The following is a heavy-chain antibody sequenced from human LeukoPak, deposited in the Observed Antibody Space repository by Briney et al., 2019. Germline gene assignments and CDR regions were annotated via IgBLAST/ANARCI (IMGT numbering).Heavy chain of an antibody. CDR1: GFSFSTYW. J-gene: IGHJ4*02. CDR2: IKGDESAR. Sequence: GGSLRLSCAASGFSFSTYWMAWVRQAPGKGLEWVANIKGDESARHRADSVKGRFTISRDNAQNSVYLQMSRLRGEDTAVYYCARDVGGSLDYWGQGTLVTVSS. V-gene: IGHV3-7*01. D-gene: IGHD1-26*01. CDR3: ARDVGGSLDY.